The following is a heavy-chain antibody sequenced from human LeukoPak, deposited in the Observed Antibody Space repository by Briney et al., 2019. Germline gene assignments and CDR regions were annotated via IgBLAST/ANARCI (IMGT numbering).Heavy chain of an antibody. CDR1: GFTFDDYA. D-gene: IGHD6-19*01. CDR3: AKDRYSAGWYVDY. V-gene: IGHV3-43*02. CDR2: ISGDGVNT. J-gene: IGHJ4*02. Sequence: GGSLRLSCAASGFTFDDYAMHWVRQAPGKGLEWVSLISGDGVNTHYADSVKGRFTISRDNSRNSLYLQMNSLRTEDTAFYCCAKDRYSAGWYVDYWGQGTLVTVSS.